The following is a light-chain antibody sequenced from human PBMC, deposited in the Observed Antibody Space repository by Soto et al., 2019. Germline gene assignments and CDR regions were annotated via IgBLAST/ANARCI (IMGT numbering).Light chain of an antibody. CDR2: GAS. CDR3: QQYNNWPPLT. CDR1: QSVLYTPNAKNY. V-gene: IGKV3-15*01. Sequence: DIVMTQSPEYLAGSLGERATINCKSSQSVLYTPNAKNYLAWYQQKPGQAPRLLIYGASTRATGIPARFSGSGSGTEFTLTISSLQSEDFAAYSCQQYNNWPPLTFGGGTKV. J-gene: IGKJ4*01.